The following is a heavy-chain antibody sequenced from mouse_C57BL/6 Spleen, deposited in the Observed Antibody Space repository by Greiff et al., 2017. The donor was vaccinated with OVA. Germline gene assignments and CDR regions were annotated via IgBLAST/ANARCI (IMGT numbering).Heavy chain of an antibody. V-gene: IGHV1-15*01. Sequence: QVQLKQSGAELVRPGASVTLSCKASGYTFTDYEMHWVKQTPVHGLEWIGAIDPETGGTAYNQKFKGKAILTADKSSSTAYMELRSLTSEDSAVYYCTREGSGNFGGFDYWGQGTTLTVSS. J-gene: IGHJ2*01. D-gene: IGHD2-1*01. CDR2: IDPETGGT. CDR3: TREGSGNFGGFDY. CDR1: GYTFTDYE.